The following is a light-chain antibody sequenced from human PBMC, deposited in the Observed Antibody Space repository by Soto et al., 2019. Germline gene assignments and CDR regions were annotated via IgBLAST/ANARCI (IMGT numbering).Light chain of an antibody. CDR3: QQYNSYSTWT. CDR2: DAS. Sequence: DVQMTQSPSTLSAYVGDRVTITCRASQTISGWLAWYQQKPGKAPKLLIYDASSLKSGVPSRFSGSGSGTEFTLPISSLQPDDFATYYCQQYNSYSTWTFGQGTKVDIK. J-gene: IGKJ1*01. V-gene: IGKV1-5*01. CDR1: QTISGW.